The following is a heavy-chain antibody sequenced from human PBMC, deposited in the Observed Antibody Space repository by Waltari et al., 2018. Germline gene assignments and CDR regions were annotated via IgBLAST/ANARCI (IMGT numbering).Heavy chain of an antibody. Sequence: QVQLQESGPGLVKPSETLSLTCTVSGGSISSYYWSWIRQPPGKGLEWIGYIYYSGSTNYNPSLKSRVTISVDTSKNQFSLKLSSVTAADTAVYYCARVGGSTGGPGVDYWGQGTLVTVSS. V-gene: IGHV4-59*01. CDR1: GGSISSYY. J-gene: IGHJ4*02. CDR3: ARVGGSTGGPGVDY. CDR2: IYYSGST. D-gene: IGHD3-10*01.